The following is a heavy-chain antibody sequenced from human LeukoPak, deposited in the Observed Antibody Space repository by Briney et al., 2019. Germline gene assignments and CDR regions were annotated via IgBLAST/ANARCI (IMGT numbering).Heavy chain of an antibody. Sequence: SETLSLTCTVSGGSIRSGSYYWGWIRQPPGKGLEWIGSIYYSGSTYYNPSLKSRVTISVDTSKNQFSLKLSSVTAADTAVYYCARGVGYDYVWGSYPMDGGCYFDYWGQGTLVTVSS. V-gene: IGHV4-39*07. CDR3: ARGVGYDYVWGSYPMDGGCYFDY. J-gene: IGHJ4*02. D-gene: IGHD3-16*02. CDR2: IYYSGST. CDR1: GGSIRSGSYY.